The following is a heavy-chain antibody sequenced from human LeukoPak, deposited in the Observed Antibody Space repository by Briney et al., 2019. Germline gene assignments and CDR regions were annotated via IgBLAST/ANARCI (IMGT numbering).Heavy chain of an antibody. Sequence: ASVTVSFTASGSTFTVYYMHWVRQAPGQGLGWMGWINPNSGGTNYAQKFQGRVTMTRDTSISTAYMELSRLRSDDTAVYYCARDRGYCSSTSCYSDWFDPWGQGTLVTVSS. CDR2: INPNSGGT. J-gene: IGHJ5*02. D-gene: IGHD2-2*01. CDR3: ARDRGYCSSTSCYSDWFDP. V-gene: IGHV1-2*02. CDR1: GSTFTVYY.